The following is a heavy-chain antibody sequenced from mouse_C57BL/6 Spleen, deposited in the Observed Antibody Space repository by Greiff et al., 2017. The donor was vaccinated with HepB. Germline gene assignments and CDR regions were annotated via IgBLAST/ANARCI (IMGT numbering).Heavy chain of an antibody. V-gene: IGHV1-54*01. D-gene: IGHD4-1*01. J-gene: IGHJ3*01. Sequence: VQLQQSGAELVRPGTSVKVSCKASGYAFTNYLIEWVKQRPGQGLEWIGVINPGSGGTNYNEKFKGKATLTADKSSSTAYMQLSSLTSEDSAVYFCARTGTSGFAYWGHGTLVTVSA. CDR2: INPGSGGT. CDR3: ARTGTSGFAY. CDR1: GYAFTNYL.